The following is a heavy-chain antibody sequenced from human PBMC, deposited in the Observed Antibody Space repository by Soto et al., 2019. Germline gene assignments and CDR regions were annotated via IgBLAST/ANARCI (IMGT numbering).Heavy chain of an antibody. CDR1: GGSIRSGVYY. D-gene: IGHD1-20*01. CDR3: ASERSIWNYCEY. Sequence: PSETLSLTCTVSGGSIRSGVYYWTWIRHHPGKGLEWIGTIYYNVTTHYSPSLKSRVIISVDTSKKQLSLKLISVAAADTAVYFCASERSIWNYCEYWGQGAMLTLSS. V-gene: IGHV4-31*03. J-gene: IGHJ4*02. CDR2: IYYNVTT.